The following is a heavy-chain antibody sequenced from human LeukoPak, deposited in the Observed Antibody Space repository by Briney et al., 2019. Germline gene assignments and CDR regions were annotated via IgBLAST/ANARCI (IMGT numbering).Heavy chain of an antibody. Sequence: PSETLSLTCTVSNVSISIYYWSWVRQPAGKGLEWIGRISASGSTNYNPSLKSRVTMSVDTSKNQFSLKLSSVTAPDTAVYYCAREITVTRPFDYWGQGTLVTVSS. V-gene: IGHV4-4*07. CDR2: ISASGST. D-gene: IGHD4-17*01. CDR1: NVSISIYY. J-gene: IGHJ4*02. CDR3: AREITVTRPFDY.